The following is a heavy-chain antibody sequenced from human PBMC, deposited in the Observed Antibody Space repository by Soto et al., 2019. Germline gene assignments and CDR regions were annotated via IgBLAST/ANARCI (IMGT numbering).Heavy chain of an antibody. CDR3: AKKMFRGGYFYGLDV. D-gene: IGHD3-10*01. V-gene: IGHV4-4*02. CDR1: GVSVSSANW. Sequence: QFQLQESGPGLVKPSGTLSLTCAVSGVSVSSANWWTWVRQPSGKGLEWIGEIYHSGSSNYNPSLTSRVTMSVDKSKNEFSLKLTSVTAADTAVYYCAKKMFRGGYFYGLDVRGQGTTVTVSS. J-gene: IGHJ6*02. CDR2: IYHSGSS.